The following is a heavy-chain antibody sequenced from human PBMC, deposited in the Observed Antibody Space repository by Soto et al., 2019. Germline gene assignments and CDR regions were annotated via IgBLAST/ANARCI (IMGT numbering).Heavy chain of an antibody. CDR3: ARAGGGAFDY. CDR2: ISYDGSKN. CDR1: GFTFSAYD. J-gene: IGHJ4*02. Sequence: PGGSLRLSCAASGFTFSAYDMHWVRQAPGKGLEWVALISYDGSKNDYADSAKGRFTISRDNSKNTLYLQMNSLRAEDTAVYYCARAGGGAFDYWGQGTLVTVSS. V-gene: IGHV3-30*03. D-gene: IGHD3-10*01.